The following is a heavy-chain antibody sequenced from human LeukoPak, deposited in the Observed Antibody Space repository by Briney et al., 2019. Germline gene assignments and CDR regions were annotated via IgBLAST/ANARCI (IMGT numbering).Heavy chain of an antibody. J-gene: IGHJ3*02. CDR3: LLGTVPYAFDI. Sequence: GGSLRLSCAASGFTVSSNYMSWVRQAPGKGLEWVSVIYSGGSTYYADSVKGRFTISRDNSKNTLYLQMNSLRAEDTAVYYCLLGTVPYAFDIWGQGAMVTVSS. CDR2: IYSGGST. CDR1: GFTVSSNY. D-gene: IGHD7-27*01. V-gene: IGHV3-66*01.